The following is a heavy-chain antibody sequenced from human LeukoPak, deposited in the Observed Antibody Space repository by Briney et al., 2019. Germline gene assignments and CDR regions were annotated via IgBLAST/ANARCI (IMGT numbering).Heavy chain of an antibody. J-gene: IGHJ4*02. Sequence: ASLKVSCKASGYTFTDYYLHWVRQAPGHGLEWMGCINPKTGVTKYAQNVQGRVTMTRDTSISTAYMAVSRLRSDDTAVFYCARDLAMYSPDLDSWGQGTLVTVSS. D-gene: IGHD1-26*01. CDR1: GYTFTDYY. CDR2: INPKTGVT. CDR3: ARDLAMYSPDLDS. V-gene: IGHV1-2*02.